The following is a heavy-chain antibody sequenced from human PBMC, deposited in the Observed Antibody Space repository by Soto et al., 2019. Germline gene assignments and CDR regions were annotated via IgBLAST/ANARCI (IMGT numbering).Heavy chain of an antibody. J-gene: IGHJ4*02. Sequence: PGGSLRLSCAASGFTFSGSGIHRVRQASGKGLEWVGRIRTKTNNYATAYAASVKGRFTISRDDSKNMAYLQMKSLKTEDTAVYYCTAMAGIDYWGQGTLLTVS. CDR1: GFTFSGSG. D-gene: IGHD6-19*01. V-gene: IGHV3-73*01. CDR2: IRTKTNNYAT. CDR3: TAMAGIDY.